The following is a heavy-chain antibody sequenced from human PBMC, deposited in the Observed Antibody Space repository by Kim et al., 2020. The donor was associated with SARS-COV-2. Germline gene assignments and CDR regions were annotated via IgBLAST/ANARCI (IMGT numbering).Heavy chain of an antibody. CDR1: GGSISSSSYY. D-gene: IGHD6-13*01. CDR3: AREGIAAAGEYYYYGMDV. J-gene: IGHJ6*02. CDR2: IYYSGST. Sequence: SETLSLTCTVSGGSISSSSYYWGWIRQPPGKGLEWIGSIYYSGSTYYNPSLKSRVTISVDTSKNQFSLKLSSVTAADTAVYYCAREGIAAAGEYYYYGMDVWGQGTTVTVSS. V-gene: IGHV4-39*07.